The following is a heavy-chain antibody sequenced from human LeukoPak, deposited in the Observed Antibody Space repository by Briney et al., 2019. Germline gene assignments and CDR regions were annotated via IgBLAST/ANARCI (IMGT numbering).Heavy chain of an antibody. CDR3: VREGTSGNGDGYNSYDY. J-gene: IGHJ4*02. Sequence: GGSLRLSCAGTGFTFRHFGMHWVRQAPGKGLEWVAVIWYNGRNQYYRDSVKGRFTISRDNFKNTLHLQMNSLRVEDTAMYYCVREGTSGNGDGYNSYDYWGQGTLVTVSS. V-gene: IGHV3-33*01. D-gene: IGHD5-24*01. CDR2: IWYNGRNQ. CDR1: GFTFRHFG.